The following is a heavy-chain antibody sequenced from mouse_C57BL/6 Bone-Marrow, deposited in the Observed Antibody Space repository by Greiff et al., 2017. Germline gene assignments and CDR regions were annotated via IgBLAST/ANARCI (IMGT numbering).Heavy chain of an antibody. Sequence: EVKLMESGGGLVKPGGSLKLSCAASGFTFSDYGMHWVRQAPEKGLEWVAYISSGSSTIYYADTVKGRFTISTDTSTNTLFLLITRLRSEDTAMYYCARQGGAMDYWGQGTSVTVSS. CDR3: ARQGGAMDY. CDR1: GFTFSDYG. CDR2: ISSGSSTI. J-gene: IGHJ4*01. V-gene: IGHV5-17*01.